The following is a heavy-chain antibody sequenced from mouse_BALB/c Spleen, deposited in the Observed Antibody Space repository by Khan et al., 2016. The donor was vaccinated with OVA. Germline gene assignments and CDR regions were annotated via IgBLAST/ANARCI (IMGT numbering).Heavy chain of an antibody. Sequence: QVQLQQPGAELARPGASVKMSCKASGYTFTTYTMHWVKQRPGQGLEWMGYINPSNGYTNYNQKFKDKSTWTADKSSSTAYMQLSSLTSDYSAVYYCAREGAYYRSDGWFSYWGQGTLVTVSA. CDR3: AREGAYYRSDGWFSY. V-gene: IGHV1-4*01. CDR2: INPSNGYT. D-gene: IGHD2-14*01. CDR1: GYTFTTYT. J-gene: IGHJ3*01.